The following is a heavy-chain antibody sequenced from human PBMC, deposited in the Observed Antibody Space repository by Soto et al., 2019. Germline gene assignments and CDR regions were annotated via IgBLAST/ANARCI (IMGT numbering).Heavy chain of an antibody. D-gene: IGHD6-6*01. CDR2: IYYSGST. CDR1: GGSVSSGSYY. V-gene: IGHV4-61*01. CDR3: ARDRGIAARGVDY. J-gene: IGHJ4*02. Sequence: SETLSLTCTVSGGSVSSGSYYWSWIRQPPGKGLEWIGYIYYSGSTNYNPSLKSRVTISVDTSKNQFSLKLSSVTAADTAVYYCARDRGIAARGVDYWGQGTLVTVSS.